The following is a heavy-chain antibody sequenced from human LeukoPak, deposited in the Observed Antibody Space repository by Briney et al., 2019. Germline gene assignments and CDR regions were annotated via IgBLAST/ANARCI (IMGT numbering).Heavy chain of an antibody. Sequence: GGSLRLSCTASGFTFGDYAMSWFRQAPGKGLEWVGFIRGKAYAGTTEYAASVKGRFTISRDDSKSIAYLQMNSLQTEDTAVYYCHSGSYYTSFDYWGQGTLVTVSS. D-gene: IGHD3-10*01. V-gene: IGHV3-49*03. CDR1: GFTFGDYA. J-gene: IGHJ4*02. CDR3: HSGSYYTSFDY. CDR2: IRGKAYAGTT.